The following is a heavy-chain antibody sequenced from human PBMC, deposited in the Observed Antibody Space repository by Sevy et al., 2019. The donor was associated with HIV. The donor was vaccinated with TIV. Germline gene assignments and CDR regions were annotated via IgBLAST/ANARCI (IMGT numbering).Heavy chain of an antibody. CDR1: GFTFSNYG. J-gene: IGHJ3*02. CDR3: AKGSRATDSAFDI. Sequence: GGSLRLSCAASGFTFSNYGMHWVRQAPGKGLEWVAAISYDGSTKYYADSMKGRFTISRDNSKNTVHLQMNSLRTEDTAVYYCAKGSRATDSAFDIWGQGTMVTVSS. V-gene: IGHV3-30*18. D-gene: IGHD3-22*01. CDR2: ISYDGSTK.